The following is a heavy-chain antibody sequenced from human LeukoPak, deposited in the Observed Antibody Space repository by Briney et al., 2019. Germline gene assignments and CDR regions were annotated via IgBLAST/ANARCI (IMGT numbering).Heavy chain of an antibody. CDR2: ISSSSTSI. V-gene: IGHV3-21*04. CDR1: GFLFSDFIDHT. J-gene: IGHJ4*02. CDR3: AIAQTWDGLFES. Sequence: GGSLRLSCADSGFLFSDFIDHTMVWVRQAPGKGLEWVSYISSSSTSISYADSVRGRFSISRDTSKNTLLLQMNSLRDEDSAIYYCAIAQTWDGLFESWGQGTLVTVSS. D-gene: IGHD1-26*01.